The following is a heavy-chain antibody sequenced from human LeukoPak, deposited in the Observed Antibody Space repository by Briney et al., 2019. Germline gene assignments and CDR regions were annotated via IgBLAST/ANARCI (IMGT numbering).Heavy chain of an antibody. CDR3: ASQSSGSSTRAPDF. CDR1: GVTFSSFS. CDR2: ISSSSRSK. Sequence: PGGSLRLSCETSGVTFSSFSLNGVRQAPGKGVEWLSYISSSSRSKYYADSVRGRLIVSRDNANNSLYLQMDGLRAEDTALYYCASQSSGSSTRAPDFWGQGTLVPVSS. J-gene: IGHJ4*02. V-gene: IGHV3-48*04. D-gene: IGHD1-26*01.